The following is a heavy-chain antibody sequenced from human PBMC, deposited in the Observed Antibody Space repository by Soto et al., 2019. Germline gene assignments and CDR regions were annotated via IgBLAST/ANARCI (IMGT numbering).Heavy chain of an antibody. V-gene: IGHV1-69*12. CDR2: IIPIFGTA. Sequence: QVQLVQSGAEVKKPGSSVKVSCKASGGTFSSYAISWVRQAPGQGLEWMGGIIPIFGTANYAQKFQGRVTITADESTSTAYMELSSLRSEDTAVYYCARGHGAVTGTYSYSGMDVWGQGTTVTVSS. CDR1: GGTFSSYA. D-gene: IGHD2-21*02. J-gene: IGHJ6*02. CDR3: ARGHGAVTGTYSYSGMDV.